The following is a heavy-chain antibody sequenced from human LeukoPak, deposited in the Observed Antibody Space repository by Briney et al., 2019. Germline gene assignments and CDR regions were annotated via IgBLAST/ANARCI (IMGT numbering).Heavy chain of an antibody. V-gene: IGHV3-66*01. CDR3: ARDDYYDSSGTPDS. CDR1: GFTVSSSY. D-gene: IGHD3-22*01. J-gene: IGHJ5*01. Sequence: GGSLRLCCAASGFTVSSSYMSWVRQAPGKGLEWVSVIHSGGATYYADSVKGRFTVSRDNSKNTLYLQMNSLRAEDTAVYYCARDDYYDSSGTPDSWGQGTLV. CDR2: IHSGGAT.